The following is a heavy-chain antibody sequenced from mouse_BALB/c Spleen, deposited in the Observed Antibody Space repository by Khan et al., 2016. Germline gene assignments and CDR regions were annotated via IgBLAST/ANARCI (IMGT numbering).Heavy chain of an antibody. D-gene: IGHD2-4*01. J-gene: IGHJ3*01. CDR2: IDPANGNT. V-gene: IGHV14-3*02. CDR1: GFYIKDTY. Sequence: VQLQQPGAELVKPGASVKLSCTASGFYIKDTYMHWVKQRPEQGLEWIGRIDPANGNTKYDPKFQGKATITADTSSNTAYLQLSSLTSEDTAVFVCASSPYDYDVGFAYWGQGTLVTVSA. CDR3: ASSPYDYDVGFAY.